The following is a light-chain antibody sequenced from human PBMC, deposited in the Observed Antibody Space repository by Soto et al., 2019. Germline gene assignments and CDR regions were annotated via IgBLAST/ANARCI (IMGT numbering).Light chain of an antibody. CDR3: SPYTSSSTLGV. CDR2: EVS. Sequence: QSALTQPASVSGSPGQAITISGTGTSSDVGGYNYVSWYQQHPGKAPKLIIYEVSNRPSGISNRFSGSKSGNTASLTISGLQAEDEADYYCSPYTSSSTLGVFGGGTKLTVL. V-gene: IGLV2-14*01. J-gene: IGLJ3*02. CDR1: SSDVGGYNY.